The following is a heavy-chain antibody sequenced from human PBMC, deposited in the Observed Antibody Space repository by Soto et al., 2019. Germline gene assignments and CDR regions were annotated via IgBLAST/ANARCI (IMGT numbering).Heavy chain of an antibody. CDR2: ISAYNGNT. Sequence: GASVKVSFKASGYSFTSYGISWVRQAPGQGLEWMGWISAYNGNTNYAQKLQGRVTMTTDTSTSTAYMELRSLRSDDTAVYYCARSSSSSWPKDFDYWGQGTLVTVSS. J-gene: IGHJ4*02. CDR3: ARSSSSSWPKDFDY. CDR1: GYSFTSYG. V-gene: IGHV1-18*01. D-gene: IGHD6-13*01.